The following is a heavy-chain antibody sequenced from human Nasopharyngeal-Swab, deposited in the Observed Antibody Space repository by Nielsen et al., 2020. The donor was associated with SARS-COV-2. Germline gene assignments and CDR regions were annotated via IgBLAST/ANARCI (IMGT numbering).Heavy chain of an antibody. V-gene: IGHV3-73*01. Sequence: VRQAPGKGLEWLGRIGDKDHNYATTYGASVKGRFTISRDGSKNTAFLQMDSLKTEDTALYYCTTDFYFDYWGQGTLVTVSS. CDR2: IGDKDHNYAT. J-gene: IGHJ4*02. CDR3: TTDFYFDY.